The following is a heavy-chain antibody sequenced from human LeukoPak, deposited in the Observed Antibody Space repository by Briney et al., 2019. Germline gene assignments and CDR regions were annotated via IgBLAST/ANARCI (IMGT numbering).Heavy chain of an antibody. CDR3: ARRWLGYCSGGSCRVDY. V-gene: IGHV4-39*01. CDR2: IYYSGGT. Sequence: SETLSLTCTVSGGSISSSSYYWGWIRQPPGKGLEWIGSIYYSGGTYYNPSLKSRVTISVDTSKNQFSLKLSSVTAADTAVYYCARRWLGYCSGGSCRVDYWGQGTLVTVSS. J-gene: IGHJ4*02. CDR1: GGSISSSSYY. D-gene: IGHD2-15*01.